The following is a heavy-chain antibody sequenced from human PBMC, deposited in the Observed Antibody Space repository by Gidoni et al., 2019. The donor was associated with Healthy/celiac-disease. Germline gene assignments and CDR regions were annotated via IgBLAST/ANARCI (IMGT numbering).Heavy chain of an antibody. Sequence: QVQLQASGPGLVKPSQTLSLPCTVSGGSISSGSYYWSWIRQPAGKGLEWIGRIYTSGSTNYNPTLKSRVTISVDTAKNQFSLKLSSVTAADTAVYYCARVRMGYCSSTSCYLSNWFDPWGQGTLVTVSS. J-gene: IGHJ5*02. V-gene: IGHV4-61*02. CDR3: ARVRMGYCSSTSCYLSNWFDP. CDR1: GGSISSGSYY. D-gene: IGHD2-2*01. CDR2: IYTSGST.